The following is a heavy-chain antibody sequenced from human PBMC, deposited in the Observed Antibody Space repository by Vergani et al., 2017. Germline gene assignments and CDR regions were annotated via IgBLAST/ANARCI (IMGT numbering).Heavy chain of an antibody. Sequence: VQLVESGGGLVQPGGSLRLSCAASGFTFSSYAMHWVRQAPGKGLEWVAVISYDGSNKYYADSVKGRFTISRDNAKNSLYLQMNSLRAEDTAVYYCARTITTYETLDYWGQGTLVTVSS. CDR2: ISYDGSNK. D-gene: IGHD1-14*01. CDR3: ARTITTYETLDY. J-gene: IGHJ4*02. V-gene: IGHV3-30-3*01. CDR1: GFTFSSYA.